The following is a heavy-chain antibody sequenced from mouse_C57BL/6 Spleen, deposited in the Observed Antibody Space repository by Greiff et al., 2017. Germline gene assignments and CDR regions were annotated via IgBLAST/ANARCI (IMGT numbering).Heavy chain of an antibody. CDR2: INPNNGGT. D-gene: IGHD1-1*01. CDR1: GYTFTDYY. V-gene: IGHV1-26*01. Sequence: VQLQQSGPELVKPGASVKISCKASGYTFTDYYMNWVKQSHGKSLEWLGDINPNNGGTSYNQQFKGKATLTVDKSSSTAYMELRSLTSEDSAVYYCARWDYYGSHWYFDVWGTGTTVTVSS. J-gene: IGHJ1*03. CDR3: ARWDYYGSHWYFDV.